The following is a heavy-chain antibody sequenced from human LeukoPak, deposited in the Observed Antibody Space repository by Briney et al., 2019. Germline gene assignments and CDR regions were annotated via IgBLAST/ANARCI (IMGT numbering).Heavy chain of an antibody. J-gene: IGHJ5*02. Sequence: ASVKVSCKASGYTFTNYGISWVRQAPGQGLEYMGWISAYNGNTNYAQKLQGRVTMTTDTSTSTAYMELRSLTSDDTAVYYCASSPRQSSSGWDNWFDPWGQGTLVTVSS. CDR1: GYTFTNYG. CDR2: ISAYNGNT. V-gene: IGHV1-18*01. D-gene: IGHD6-19*01. CDR3: ASSPRQSSSGWDNWFDP.